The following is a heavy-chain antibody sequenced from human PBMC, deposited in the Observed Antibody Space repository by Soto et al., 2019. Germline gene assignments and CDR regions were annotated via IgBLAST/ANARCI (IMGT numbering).Heavy chain of an antibody. J-gene: IGHJ6*02. V-gene: IGHV1-69*13. CDR3: ARVPELYYYGMDV. Sequence: PRASVKVSCKASGGTFSSYAISWVRQAPGQGLEWMGGIIPIFGTANYAQKFQGRVTITADESTSTAYMELSSLRSEDTAVYYCARVPELYYYGMDVWGQGTTVTVSS. CDR1: GGTFSSYA. D-gene: IGHD1-26*01. CDR2: IIPIFGTA.